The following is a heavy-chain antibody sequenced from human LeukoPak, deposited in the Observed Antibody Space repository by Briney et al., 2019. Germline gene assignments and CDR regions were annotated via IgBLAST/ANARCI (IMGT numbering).Heavy chain of an antibody. CDR1: GGTFSSYA. D-gene: IGHD3-22*01. J-gene: IGHJ4*02. CDR3: ASLYYYDSSGYYGPFGY. CDR2: IIPIFGTA. V-gene: IGHV1-69*13. Sequence: GASVKVSCKASGGTFSSYAISWVRQAPGQALEWKGGIIPIFGTANYAQKFQGRVTITADESTSTAYMELSSLRSEDTAVYYCASLYYYDSSGYYGPFGYWGQGTLVTVSS.